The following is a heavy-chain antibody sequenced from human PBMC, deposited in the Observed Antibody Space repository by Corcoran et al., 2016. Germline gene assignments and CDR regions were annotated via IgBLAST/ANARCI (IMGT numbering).Heavy chain of an antibody. Sequence: QVQLVQSGAEVKKPGASVKVSCKASGYTFTSYDSNWVRQATVQGLEWMGWMNPNSGNTGYAQKFQGRVTMTRNTSISTAYMELSSVRSEDTAVYYCARAHGFGDQTTYYYYVMDVWGQGTTVTVSS. D-gene: IGHD4-17*01. J-gene: IGHJ6*02. CDR3: ARAHGFGDQTTYYYYVMDV. CDR1: GYTFTSYD. V-gene: IGHV1-8*01. CDR2: MNPNSGNT.